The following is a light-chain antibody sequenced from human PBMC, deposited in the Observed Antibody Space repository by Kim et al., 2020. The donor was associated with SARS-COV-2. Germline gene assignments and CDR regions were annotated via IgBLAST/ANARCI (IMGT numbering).Light chain of an antibody. V-gene: IGLV1-40*01. Sequence: QGVTVACTGSSSNIGAGYDVHWYQHLPGTAPKLLIYANTDRPSGVPDRFSGSKSGTSASLAITGLQADDEADYYCQSYDSSLSGWVFGGGTKLTVL. J-gene: IGLJ3*02. CDR2: ANT. CDR3: QSYDSSLSGWV. CDR1: SSNIGAGYD.